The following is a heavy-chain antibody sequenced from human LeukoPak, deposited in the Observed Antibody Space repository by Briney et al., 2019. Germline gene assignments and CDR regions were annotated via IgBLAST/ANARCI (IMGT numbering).Heavy chain of an antibody. Sequence: SETLSLTCTVSGYSSSSGYYWGWIRQSPGKGLEWIGSIYHSGGTTYYNPSLKSQVTISLDTSKNQFSLKLSSVTAADTAVYYCARGVYDYDSSDYTNAFDIWGQGTMVTVSS. J-gene: IGHJ3*02. V-gene: IGHV4-38-2*02. D-gene: IGHD3-22*01. CDR3: ARGVYDYDSSDYTNAFDI. CDR1: GYSSSSGYY. CDR2: IYHSGGTT.